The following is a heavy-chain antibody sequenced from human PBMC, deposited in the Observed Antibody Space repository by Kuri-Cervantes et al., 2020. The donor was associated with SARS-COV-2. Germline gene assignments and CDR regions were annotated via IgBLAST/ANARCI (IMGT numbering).Heavy chain of an antibody. J-gene: IGHJ6*03. CDR1: GFTFSSYA. V-gene: IGHV3-30-3*01. CDR2: ISYDGSNK. Sequence: GESLKISCAASGFTFSSYAMHWVRQAPGKGLEWVAVISYDGSNKYYADSVKGRFTISRDNAKNSLYLHMNSLRAEDTAVYYCARNIGAGKDIDYYYLDVWGKGTTVTVSS. D-gene: IGHD2-15*01. CDR3: ARNIGAGKDIDYYYLDV.